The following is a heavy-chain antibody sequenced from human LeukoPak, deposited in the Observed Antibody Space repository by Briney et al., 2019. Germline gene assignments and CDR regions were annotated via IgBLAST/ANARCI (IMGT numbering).Heavy chain of an antibody. Sequence: PSETLSLTCSVSGGSIRSSDYYWGWIRQPPGKGLEWIGSISYGGNTYYNPSVKSRVAISVDTSKSQFSLKLSSVTAADTAVYYCARSHCSGGSCHLWWFDPWGQGTLVTVSS. CDR1: GGSIRSSDYY. CDR3: ARSHCSGGSCHLWWFDP. J-gene: IGHJ5*02. V-gene: IGHV4-39*07. D-gene: IGHD2-15*01. CDR2: ISYGGNT.